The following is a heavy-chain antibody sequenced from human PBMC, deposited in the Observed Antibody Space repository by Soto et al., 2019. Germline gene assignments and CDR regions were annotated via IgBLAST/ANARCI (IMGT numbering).Heavy chain of an antibody. V-gene: IGHV3-74*01. CDR2: INSDGSST. J-gene: IGHJ3*02. D-gene: IGHD2-15*01. CDR3: ARPPGSRPDAFDI. Sequence: EVQLVESGGGLVQPGGSLRLSCAASGFTFSSYWMHWVRQAPGKGLVWVSRINSDGSSTSYADSVKGRFTISRDNAKNTLYRQMNSLRAEDTAVYYCARPPGSRPDAFDIWGQGTMVTVSS. CDR1: GFTFSSYW.